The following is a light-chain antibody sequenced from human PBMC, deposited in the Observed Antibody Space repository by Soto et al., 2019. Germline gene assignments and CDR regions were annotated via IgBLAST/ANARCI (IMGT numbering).Light chain of an antibody. CDR2: DAS. J-gene: IGKJ1*01. Sequence: EIVLTQSPATPSLSPGERATLYCRASQSVSSYLAWYQQKPGQAPRLLIYDASNRATGIPARFSGSGSGTDFTLTISSLEPEDFAVYYCQQRSNWPPWTFGQGTKVEIK. CDR3: QQRSNWPPWT. CDR1: QSVSSY. V-gene: IGKV3-11*01.